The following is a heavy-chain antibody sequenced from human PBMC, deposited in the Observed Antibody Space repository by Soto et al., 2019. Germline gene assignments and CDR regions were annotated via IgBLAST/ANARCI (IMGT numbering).Heavy chain of an antibody. CDR2: RWYDGSEK. V-gene: IGHV3-33*01. Sequence: QVQLVESGGGVVQPGRSLRLSCEGSGFTFRNHGMHWVRQPPGKGPEWLAVRWYDGSEKYYADSVKGRFTISRDNSKNTLYLQMSSLTVEDTAIYYCARWSNNMVVDPWGQGTRVTVS. D-gene: IGHD2-15*01. CDR3: ARWSNNMVVDP. CDR1: GFTFRNHG. J-gene: IGHJ5*02.